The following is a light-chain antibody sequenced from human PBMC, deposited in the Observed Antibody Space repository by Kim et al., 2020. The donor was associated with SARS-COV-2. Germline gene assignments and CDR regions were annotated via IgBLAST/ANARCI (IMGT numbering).Light chain of an antibody. CDR3: QQYNNWPPIT. V-gene: IGKV3-15*01. J-gene: IGKJ5*01. Sequence: EIVMTQSPATLYVSPGEGATLSCRASQNIHNNLVWYQQKPGQGPRLLIYDASTRATGIAARFSGSGSGTEFTLTISSLQSEDFAIYYGQQYNNWPPITFGQGTRLEIK. CDR1: QNIHNN. CDR2: DAS.